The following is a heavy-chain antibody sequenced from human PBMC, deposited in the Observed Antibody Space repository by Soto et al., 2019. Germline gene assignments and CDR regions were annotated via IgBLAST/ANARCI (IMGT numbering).Heavy chain of an antibody. Sequence: GASVKVSCKASGGTFSSYAISWVRQAPGQWLEWMGGIIPIFGTANYAQKFQGRVTITADESTSTAYMELSSLRSEDTAVYYCARWEYSGYDYANYYYYYYGMDVWGQGTTVTVSS. D-gene: IGHD5-12*01. CDR3: ARWEYSGYDYANYYYYYYGMDV. CDR2: IIPIFGTA. CDR1: GGTFSSYA. V-gene: IGHV1-69*13. J-gene: IGHJ6*02.